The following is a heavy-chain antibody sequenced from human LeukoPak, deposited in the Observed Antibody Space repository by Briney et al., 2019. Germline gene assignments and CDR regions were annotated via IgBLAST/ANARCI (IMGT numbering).Heavy chain of an antibody. CDR2: IYISGTT. D-gene: IGHD3-22*01. J-gene: IGHJ5*02. CDR3: ARDSLDYYDSRANVEWFDP. CDR1: GGFITSDY. Sequence: PSETLSLTCTVSGGFITSDYWNWIRQPAGKGLEWIGRIYISGTTDYNPSLKSRVTMSLDTSKMQLSLKLRSVTAADTAVYYCARDSLDYYDSRANVEWFDPWGQGTLVTVSS. V-gene: IGHV4-4*07.